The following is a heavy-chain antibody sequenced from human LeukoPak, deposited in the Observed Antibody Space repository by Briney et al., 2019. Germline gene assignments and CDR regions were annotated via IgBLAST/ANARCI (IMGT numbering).Heavy chain of an antibody. D-gene: IGHD1-26*01. Sequence: ASVKVSCKASGYTFTSYGISWVRQAPGRGLEWMGWISAYNGNTNYAQKLQGRVTMTTDTSTSTAYMELRSLRSDDTAVYYCARGEGIVGATTLAYWGQGTLVTVSS. J-gene: IGHJ4*02. V-gene: IGHV1-18*01. CDR1: GYTFTSYG. CDR2: ISAYNGNT. CDR3: ARGEGIVGATTLAY.